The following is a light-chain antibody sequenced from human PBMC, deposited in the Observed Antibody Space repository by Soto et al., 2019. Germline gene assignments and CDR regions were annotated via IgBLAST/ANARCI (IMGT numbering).Light chain of an antibody. J-gene: IGKJ3*01. V-gene: IGKV3-15*01. CDR1: QSISST. CDR2: DAN. Sequence: EIVMTQSPDILSVSPGERATLSCRASQSISSTLAWYQQKPGQAPRLLIYDANTRAAGVPARFIGSGSGTDFTLTISSLQSEDFALYYCQHYHNWPPFTFGPGTTVDLK. CDR3: QHYHNWPPFT.